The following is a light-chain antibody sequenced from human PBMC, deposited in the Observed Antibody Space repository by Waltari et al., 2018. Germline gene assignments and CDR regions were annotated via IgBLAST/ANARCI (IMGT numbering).Light chain of an antibody. CDR3: QQYNNWPPLT. Sequence: VMTQSPATLFVSPGEGATLSCRASHSISRQVAWYHPNSGQAPRLLIFYASARATGIPARFSGSGSGTEFTLTISSLQSEDVGVYYCQQYNNWPPLTFGGGTKVEIK. V-gene: IGKV3D-15*01. J-gene: IGKJ4*01. CDR1: HSISRQ. CDR2: YAS.